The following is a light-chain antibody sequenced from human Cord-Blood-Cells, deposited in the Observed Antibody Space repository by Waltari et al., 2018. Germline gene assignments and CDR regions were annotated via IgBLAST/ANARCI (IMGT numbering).Light chain of an antibody. CDR2: EVS. CDR1: SSDAGGYNY. Sequence: QSALTQPASVSGSPGQSITIPCTGTSSDAGGYNYVPWYQQHPGKAPKLMIYEVSNRPSGVSNRFSGSKSGNTASLTISGLQAEDEADYYCSSYTSSSTPHYVFGTGTKVTVL. J-gene: IGLJ1*01. CDR3: SSYTSSSTPHYV. V-gene: IGLV2-14*01.